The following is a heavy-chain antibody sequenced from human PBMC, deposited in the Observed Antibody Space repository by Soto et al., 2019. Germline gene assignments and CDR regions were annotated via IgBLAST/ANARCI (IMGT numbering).Heavy chain of an antibody. Sequence: GGSLRLSCAASGFTFSSYGMHWVRQAPGKGLEWVAVISYDGSNKYYADSVKGRFTISRDNSKNTLYLQMNSLRAEDTAVYYCAKDLLPRYSSSWYGKIYYYYGMEVWGQGTTVPVS. CDR3: AKDLLPRYSSSWYGKIYYYYGMEV. CDR2: ISYDGSNK. J-gene: IGHJ6*02. CDR1: GFTFSSYG. D-gene: IGHD6-13*01. V-gene: IGHV3-30*18.